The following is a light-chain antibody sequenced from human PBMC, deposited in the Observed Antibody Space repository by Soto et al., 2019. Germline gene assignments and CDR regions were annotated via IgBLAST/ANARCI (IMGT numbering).Light chain of an antibody. V-gene: IGKV3-15*01. CDR1: QSVNNN. Sequence: ILMTQSPATLSVSPGERATLSCRASQSVNNNLAWYQQKPGQAPRLLIYDASTRATGIPARFSGSGSGTEFTLTISGLQSEDFAVYYCHQYNNWPPWTFGQGTKVEIK. J-gene: IGKJ1*01. CDR2: DAS. CDR3: HQYNNWPPWT.